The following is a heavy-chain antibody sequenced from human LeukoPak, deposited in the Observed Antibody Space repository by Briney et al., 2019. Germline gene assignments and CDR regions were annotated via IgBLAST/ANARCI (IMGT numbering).Heavy chain of an antibody. CDR2: ISYSGTT. CDR1: GASMISSGYY. CDR3: TRHAQVVASSLIDS. D-gene: IGHD3-22*01. V-gene: IGHV4-39*01. Sequence: SETLSLTCTVSGASMISSGYYGGWIRQPPGKGLEWIGIISYSGTTYYNSSLESRVIMSVDTSKKQFSLQLSSVTAADTAIYYCTRHAQVVASSLIDSWGQGTLVTVSS. J-gene: IGHJ4*02.